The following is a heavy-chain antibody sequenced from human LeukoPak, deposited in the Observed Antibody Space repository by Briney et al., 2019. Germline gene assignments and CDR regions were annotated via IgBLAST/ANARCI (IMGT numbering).Heavy chain of an antibody. D-gene: IGHD6-13*01. CDR1: GFNFSSYE. V-gene: IGHV3-48*03. CDR2: IDSSGISI. J-gene: IGHJ4*02. CDR3: AQLDDIAGLDY. Sequence: GGSLRLSCAASGFNFSSYEMNWVRQAPGKGLEWVSYIDSSGISIYYADSVKGRFTISRDNAKNSLYLEMNSLRAEDTAIYYCAQLDDIAGLDYWGQGTLVTVSS.